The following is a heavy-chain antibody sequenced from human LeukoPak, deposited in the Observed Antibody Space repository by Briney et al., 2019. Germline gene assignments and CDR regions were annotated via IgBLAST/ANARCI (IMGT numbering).Heavy chain of an antibody. CDR1: GFTFSSYS. CDR2: ISGSSSYI. D-gene: IGHD2-15*01. CDR3: AKARYCSGGSCYSGTAYFQH. Sequence: GGSLRLSCAASGFTFSSYSMNWVRQAPGKGLEWVSSISGSSSYIYYADSVKGRFTISRDNTKNSLYLQMNSLRAEDTAVYYCAKARYCSGGSCYSGTAYFQHWGQGTLVTVSS. V-gene: IGHV3-21*01. J-gene: IGHJ1*01.